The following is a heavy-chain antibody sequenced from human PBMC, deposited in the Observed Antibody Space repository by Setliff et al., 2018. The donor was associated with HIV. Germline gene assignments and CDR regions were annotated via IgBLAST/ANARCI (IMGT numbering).Heavy chain of an antibody. CDR3: ARHSPSDY. CDR2: IYNSAST. CDR1: GESISTDY. Sequence: SETLSLTCTVSGESISTDYWTWIRQPPGKGLEWIGYIYNSASTSYNPSLKGRVTISVDTSKNQFSLKLSSVTAADTAVYYCARHSPSDYWGQGTLVTVSS. J-gene: IGHJ4*02. V-gene: IGHV4-59*08.